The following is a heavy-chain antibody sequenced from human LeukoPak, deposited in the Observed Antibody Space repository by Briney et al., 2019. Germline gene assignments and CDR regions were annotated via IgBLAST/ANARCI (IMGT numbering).Heavy chain of an antibody. CDR3: ARGYYGDLDAFDI. CDR2: IFNDGST. Sequence: GSLRLFCAASGVTAISNYMSWVRQAPAKGLEEGSGIFNDGSTYYADSVKGRFTISRDNSKNTLYLQMNSLRAEDTAVYYCARGYYGDLDAFDIWGQGTMVTVSS. J-gene: IGHJ3*02. CDR1: GVTAISNY. V-gene: IGHV3-53*01. D-gene: IGHD4-17*01.